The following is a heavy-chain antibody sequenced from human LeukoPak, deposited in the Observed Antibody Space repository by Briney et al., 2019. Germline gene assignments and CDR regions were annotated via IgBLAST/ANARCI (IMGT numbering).Heavy chain of an antibody. J-gene: IGHJ3*02. D-gene: IGHD4-17*01. CDR2: IIPIFGTA. V-gene: IGHV1-69*06. CDR3: ARGRENYGDYVDAFDI. Sequence: GASVKVSCKASGGTFSSYAISWVRQAPGQGLEWMGGIIPIFGTANYAQKFQGRVTITADKSTSTAYMELSSLRSEDTAVYYRARGRENYGDYVDAFDIWGQGTMVTVSS. CDR1: GGTFSSYA.